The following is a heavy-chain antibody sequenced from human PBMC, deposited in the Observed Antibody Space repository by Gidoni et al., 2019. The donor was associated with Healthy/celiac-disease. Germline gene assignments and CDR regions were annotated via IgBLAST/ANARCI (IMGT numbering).Heavy chain of an antibody. CDR1: GGSISSSY. CDR2: IYYSGST. V-gene: IGHV4-59*01. D-gene: IGHD1-1*01. Sequence: QVQLQESGPGLVKPSETLSLTCTVSGGSISSSYWSWIRQPPGKGLQWIGYIYYSGSTNYNPSLKSRVTISVDTSKNQFSLKLSSVTAADTAVYYCARAVQLERRYYGMDVWGQGTTVTVSS. J-gene: IGHJ6*02. CDR3: ARAVQLERRYYGMDV.